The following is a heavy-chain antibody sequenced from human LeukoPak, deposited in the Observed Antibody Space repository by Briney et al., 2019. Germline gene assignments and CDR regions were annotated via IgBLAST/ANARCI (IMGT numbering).Heavy chain of an antibody. V-gene: IGHV1-46*01. D-gene: IGHD3-22*01. Sequence: ASVKVSCKASGYIFTSYYMHWVRQAPGQGLEWMGIINPSGGSTSYAQKFQGRVTMTRDMSTSTVYMELSSLRSEDTAVYYCARGGYYYDSSGYYYLDYWGQGTLVTVSS. CDR2: INPSGGST. CDR3: ARGGYYYDSSGYYYLDY. J-gene: IGHJ4*02. CDR1: GYIFTSYY.